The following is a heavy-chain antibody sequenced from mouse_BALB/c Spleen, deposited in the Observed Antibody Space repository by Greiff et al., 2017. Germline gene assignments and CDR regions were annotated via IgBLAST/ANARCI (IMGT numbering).Heavy chain of an antibody. J-gene: IGHJ4*01. Sequence: VQLQESGPELVKPGASVKISCKASGYAFSSSWMNWVKQRPGQGLEWIGRIYPGDGDTNYNGKFKGKATLTADKSSSTAYMQLSSLTSVDSAVYFCARERYDGYYGAMDYWGQGTSVTVSS. V-gene: IGHV1-82*01. CDR1: GYAFSSSW. CDR2: IYPGDGDT. D-gene: IGHD2-3*01. CDR3: ARERYDGYYGAMDY.